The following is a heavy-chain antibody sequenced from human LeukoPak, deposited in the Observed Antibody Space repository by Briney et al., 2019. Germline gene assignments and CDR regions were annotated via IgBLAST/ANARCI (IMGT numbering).Heavy chain of an antibody. CDR3: ARHPLVVTDLYYFDY. V-gene: IGHV5-51*01. CDR1: GYSFTSYW. Sequence: GESLKISCKGSGYSFTSYWIGWVRQMPGKGLEWMGIIYPGDSDTRYSPSFQGQVTISADKSISTAYLQWSSLKASDTAMYYCARHPLVVTDLYYFDYWGQGTLVTVSS. D-gene: IGHD4-23*01. J-gene: IGHJ4*02. CDR2: IYPGDSDT.